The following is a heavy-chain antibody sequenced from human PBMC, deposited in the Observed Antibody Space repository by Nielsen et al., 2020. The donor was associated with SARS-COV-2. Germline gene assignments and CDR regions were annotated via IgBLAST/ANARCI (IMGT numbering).Heavy chain of an antibody. CDR3: TRDYGGSCDY. D-gene: IGHD4-17*01. Sequence: GGSLRLSCTASGFTFGDYAMTWVRQAPGKGLEWVGFIRSKAHGGTTEFAASVKGRFTLSRDDSKNIAYLQMNSLKTEDTAVYYCTRDYGGSCDYWGQGTLVTVSP. CDR1: GFTFGDYA. V-gene: IGHV3-49*04. J-gene: IGHJ4*02. CDR2: IRSKAHGGTT.